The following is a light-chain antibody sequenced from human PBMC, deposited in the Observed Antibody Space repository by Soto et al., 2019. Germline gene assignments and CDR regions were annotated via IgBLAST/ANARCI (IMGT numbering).Light chain of an antibody. J-gene: IGKJ4*01. Sequence: EIVLTQSPGTLSLSPGERATLSCRASQSVSSSYLAWYQQKPGQAPRLLIYGASSRATGIPDRFSGSGSGTDFTLTISRLEPEDFATYYCQQSYSTPPGLTFGGGTKVDIK. CDR3: QQSYSTPPGLT. V-gene: IGKV3-20*01. CDR2: GAS. CDR1: QSVSSSY.